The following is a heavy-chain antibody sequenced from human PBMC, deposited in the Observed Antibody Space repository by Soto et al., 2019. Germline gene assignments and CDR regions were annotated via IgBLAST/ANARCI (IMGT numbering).Heavy chain of an antibody. Sequence: QVQLQESGPGLVKPSQTLSLTCTVSGGSISSGGYYWSWIRQHPGKGLEWMGYIYYSGSTYYNPSHKSRVTISVDTSKNQFSLKLSSVTAADTAVYYCARGNYVWGSYRYFDYWGQGTLVTVSS. V-gene: IGHV4-31*03. D-gene: IGHD3-16*02. CDR3: ARGNYVWGSYRYFDY. J-gene: IGHJ4*02. CDR1: GGSISSGGYY. CDR2: IYYSGST.